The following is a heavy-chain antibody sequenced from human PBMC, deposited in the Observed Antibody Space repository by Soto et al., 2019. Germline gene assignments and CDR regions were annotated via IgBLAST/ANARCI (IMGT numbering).Heavy chain of an antibody. CDR2: IYSSGST. J-gene: IGHJ5*02. CDR3: SRTIAAASNWFDP. CDR1: GASISSAGYY. Sequence: SETLSLTCTVSGASISSAGYYWSWIRQHPGKGLEWIGYIYSSGSTYYNPSLKSRVNISLDTSKNQFSLKVSSVTVADTAVYYCSRTIAAASNWFDPWGQGALVTVSS. D-gene: IGHD6-13*01. V-gene: IGHV4-31*03.